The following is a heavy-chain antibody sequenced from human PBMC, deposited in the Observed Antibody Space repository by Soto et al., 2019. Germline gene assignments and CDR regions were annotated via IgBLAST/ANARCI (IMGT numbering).Heavy chain of an antibody. CDR3: VKDLELATYYDFDLGMDV. CDR1: GFTFSSYA. CDR2: ISSNGGST. J-gene: IGHJ6*02. Sequence: GGSLRLSCSASGFTFSSYAMHWVRQAPGKGLEYVSAISSNGGSTYYADSVKGRFTISRDNSKNTLYLQMSSLRAEDTAVYYCVKDLELATYYDFDLGMDVWGQGTTVTVSS. D-gene: IGHD3-3*01. V-gene: IGHV3-64D*08.